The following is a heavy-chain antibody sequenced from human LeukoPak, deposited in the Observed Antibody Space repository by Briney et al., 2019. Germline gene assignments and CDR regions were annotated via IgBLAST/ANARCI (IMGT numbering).Heavy chain of an antibody. J-gene: IGHJ5*02. D-gene: IGHD2-2*01. CDR2: IRSKAYGGTT. V-gene: IGHV3-49*04. CDR3: TRLVVPAGWFDP. Sequence: GGSLRLSCTASGFTFGDYAMSWVRQAPGEGLEWVGFIRSKAYGGTTEYAASVKGRFTISRDDSKSIAYLQMNSLKTEDTAVYYCTRLVVPAGWFDPWGQGTLVTVSS. CDR1: GFTFGDYA.